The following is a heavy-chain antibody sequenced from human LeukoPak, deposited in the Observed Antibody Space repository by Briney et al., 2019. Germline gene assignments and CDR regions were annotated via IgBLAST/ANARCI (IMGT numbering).Heavy chain of an antibody. CDR2: IKKDGSET. V-gene: IGHV3-7*01. D-gene: IGHD6-19*01. Sequence: GGSLRLSCAASGFTINAYWMNWVRQAPGKGLEWVANIKKDGSETKYVDSLRGRFTISRDNAKSSLYLQIDTLTVEDTAVYYCSGGGGWLMDVWGKGTTVTVCS. J-gene: IGHJ6*03. CDR3: SGGGGWLMDV. CDR1: GFTINAYW.